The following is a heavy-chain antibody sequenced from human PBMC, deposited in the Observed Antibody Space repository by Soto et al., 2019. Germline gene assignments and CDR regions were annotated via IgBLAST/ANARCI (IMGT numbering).Heavy chain of an antibody. CDR2: IIPILGIA. CDR1: GGTFRNHT. CDR3: AREGYGLYSWNSR. J-gene: IGHJ4*02. Sequence: GASVKVPRQASGGTFRNHTISRVRQAPGQGLEWKGRIIPILGIANYAQKFQGRVTITADKSTSTAYMELSSLRSEDTAVYYCAREGYGLYSWNSRWGQGTLVTVS. D-gene: IGHD1-7*01. V-gene: IGHV1-69*04.